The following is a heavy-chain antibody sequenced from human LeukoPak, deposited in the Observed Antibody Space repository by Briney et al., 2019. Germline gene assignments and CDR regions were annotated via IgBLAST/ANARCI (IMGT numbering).Heavy chain of an antibody. J-gene: IGHJ6*02. CDR1: GFTFSSYS. D-gene: IGHD6-13*01. V-gene: IGHV3-48*04. CDR2: ISSSGSI. Sequence: GGSLRLSCAASGFTFSSYSMNWFRQAPGKGLEWVSYISSSGSIYYADSVKGRFTISRDNAENSLYLQMSSLRAEDTAVYYCARAPSSSWTPHYYGLDVWGQGTTVTVSS. CDR3: ARAPSSSWTPHYYGLDV.